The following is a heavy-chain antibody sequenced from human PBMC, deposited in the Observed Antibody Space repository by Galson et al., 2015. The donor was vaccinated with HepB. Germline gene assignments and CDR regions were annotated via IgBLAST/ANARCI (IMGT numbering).Heavy chain of an antibody. CDR2: IYPGDSDT. CDR1: GYSFTNYW. V-gene: IGHV5-51*01. D-gene: IGHD1-26*01. CDR3: ARRLEGGSRALDK. Sequence: QSGAEVKKPGESLRISCKGSGYSFTNYWIGWVRQMPGKGLEWMGIIYPGDSDTVYSPSFQGQVTMSVDKSISTAYLQWSSLKASDTAMYYCARRLEGGSRALDKWGQGALVTVSS. J-gene: IGHJ4*02.